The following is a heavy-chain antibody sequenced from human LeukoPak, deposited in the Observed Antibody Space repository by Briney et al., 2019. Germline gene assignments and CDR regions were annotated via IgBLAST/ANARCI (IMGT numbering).Heavy chain of an antibody. CDR1: GFTFSSYG. J-gene: IGHJ4*02. V-gene: IGHV3-30*03. CDR3: APPGEATVDY. D-gene: IGHD4-17*01. CDR2: ISYDGSNK. Sequence: GGSLRLSCAASGFTFSSYGMHWVRQAPGKGLEWVAVISYDGSNKYYADSVKGRFTISRDNSKNTLYLQMNSLRAEDTAVYYCAPPGEATVDYWGQGTLVTVSS.